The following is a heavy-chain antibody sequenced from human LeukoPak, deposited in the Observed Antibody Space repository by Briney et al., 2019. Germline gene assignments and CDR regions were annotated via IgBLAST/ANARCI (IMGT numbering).Heavy chain of an antibody. D-gene: IGHD3/OR15-3a*01. Sequence: SETLSLTCTVSGGSISSSSYYWGWIRQPPGKGLEWIGSIYYSGSTYYNPPLKSRVTISVDTSKNQFSLKLSSVTAADTAVYYCAFKGLEIFDYWGQGTLVTVSS. J-gene: IGHJ4*02. CDR3: AFKGLEIFDY. V-gene: IGHV4-39*07. CDR2: IYYSGST. CDR1: GGSISSSSYY.